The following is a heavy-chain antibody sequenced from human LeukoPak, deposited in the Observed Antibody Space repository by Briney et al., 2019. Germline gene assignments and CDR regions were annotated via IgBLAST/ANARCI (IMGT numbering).Heavy chain of an antibody. CDR3: AREGYDYVWGSYQTTHFDY. J-gene: IGHJ4*02. V-gene: IGHV3-20*04. CDR2: INWNGGST. Sequence: GGSLRLSCAASGFTFDDYGMSWVRQAPGKGLEWVSGINWNGGSTGYTDSVKGRFTISRDNAKNSLYLQMNSLRAEDTAVYYCAREGYDYVWGSYQTTHFDYWGQGTLVTVSS. CDR1: GFTFDDYG. D-gene: IGHD3-16*02.